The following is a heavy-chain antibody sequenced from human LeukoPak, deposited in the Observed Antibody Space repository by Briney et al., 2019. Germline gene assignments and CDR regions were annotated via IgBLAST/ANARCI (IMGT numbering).Heavy chain of an antibody. CDR3: ARDRERDSSSWFNSPQEV. Sequence: SETLSQTCTVSGGSISSGSYYWSWIRQPAGKGLEWIGRIYTSGSTNYNPSLKSRVTISVDTSKNQFSLKLSSVTAADTAVYYCARDRERDSSSWFNSPQEVWRKGTTVTVSS. J-gene: IGHJ6*04. CDR1: GGSISSGSYY. CDR2: IYTSGST. D-gene: IGHD6-13*01. V-gene: IGHV4-61*02.